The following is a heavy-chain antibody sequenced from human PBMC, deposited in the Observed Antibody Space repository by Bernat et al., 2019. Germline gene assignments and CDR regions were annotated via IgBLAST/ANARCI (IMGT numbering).Heavy chain of an antibody. V-gene: IGHV3-48*01. Sequence: EVQLVESGGGLVQPGGSLRLSCAASGFTFSSYSMNWVRQAPGKGLEWVSYISSSGSTIYYADSVKGRFTISRDNAKNSLYLQMNSLRAEDTAVYYCASGGNSGSHRFDYWGQGTLVTVSS. D-gene: IGHD1-26*01. CDR3: ASGGNSGSHRFDY. CDR2: ISSSGSTI. J-gene: IGHJ4*02. CDR1: GFTFSSYS.